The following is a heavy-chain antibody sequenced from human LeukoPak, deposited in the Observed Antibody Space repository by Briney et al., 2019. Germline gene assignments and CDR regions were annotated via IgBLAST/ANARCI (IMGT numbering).Heavy chain of an antibody. CDR3: ARETYYYDSSGYLHYYYYYYMDV. V-gene: IGHV1-2*02. CDR1: GYTFTGYY. CDR2: INPNSGGT. J-gene: IGHJ6*03. D-gene: IGHD3-22*01. Sequence: ASVKVSCKASGYTFTGYYMHWVRQAPGQGLEWMGWINPNSGGTNYAQKFQGRVTMTRDTSISTAYMELSRLRSDDTAVYYCARETYYYDSSGYLHYYYYYYMDVWGKGTTVTVSS.